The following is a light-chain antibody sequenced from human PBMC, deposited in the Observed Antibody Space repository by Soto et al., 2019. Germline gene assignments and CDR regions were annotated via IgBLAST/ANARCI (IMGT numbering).Light chain of an antibody. Sequence: DVKMSQSASALSATEGDRVTITCRASQSISSYLNWYQQKPGKAPKLLIYAASSLQSGVPSRFSGSGSGTDFTLTISSLQPEDFATYYCQQYNSYSGTFGQGAKV. CDR1: QSISSY. V-gene: IGKV1-39*01. CDR2: AAS. CDR3: QQYNSYSGT. J-gene: IGKJ1*01.